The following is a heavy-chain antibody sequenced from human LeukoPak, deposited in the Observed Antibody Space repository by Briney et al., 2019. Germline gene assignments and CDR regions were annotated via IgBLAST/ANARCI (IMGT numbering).Heavy chain of an antibody. V-gene: IGHV3-7*03. D-gene: IGHD6-6*01. Sequence: GGSLRLSCAASGFTFTNYWMTWVRQAPGKGLEWVANIKQDGSVRYYVDSVKGRFTISRDNAKNSLYLQMNSLRAEDTAVYNCARIGYSSSSLDFWGRGTLVTVSS. J-gene: IGHJ4*02. CDR2: IKQDGSVR. CDR1: GFTFTNYW. CDR3: ARIGYSSSSLDF.